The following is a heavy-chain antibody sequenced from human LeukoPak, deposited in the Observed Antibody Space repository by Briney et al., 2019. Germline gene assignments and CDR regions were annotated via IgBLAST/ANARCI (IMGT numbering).Heavy chain of an antibody. V-gene: IGHV3-23*01. Sequence: GGSLRLSCAASGFTFSNYVMTWVRQAPGKGLEWVSSIRGSGGSTSYADSVRGRFTVSRDNSKNTLYLQMNSLRAEDTAVYYCARDPNGDYLGAFDIWDQGTMVTVSS. CDR2: IRGSGGST. CDR3: ARDPNGDYLGAFDI. J-gene: IGHJ3*02. CDR1: GFTFSNYV. D-gene: IGHD2-8*01.